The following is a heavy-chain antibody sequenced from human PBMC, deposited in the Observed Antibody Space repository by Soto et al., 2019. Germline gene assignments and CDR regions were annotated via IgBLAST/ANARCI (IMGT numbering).Heavy chain of an antibody. Sequence: SLETLSLTCAVYGGSFSGYYWSWIRQPPGKGLEWIGEINHSGSTNYNPSLKSRVTISVDTSKNQFSLKLSSVTAADTAVYYCARGRGRVTTYYYYYGMDVWGQGTTVTVSS. CDR1: GGSFSGYY. CDR3: ARGRGRVTTYYYYYGMDV. CDR2: INHSGST. V-gene: IGHV4-34*01. D-gene: IGHD4-4*01. J-gene: IGHJ6*02.